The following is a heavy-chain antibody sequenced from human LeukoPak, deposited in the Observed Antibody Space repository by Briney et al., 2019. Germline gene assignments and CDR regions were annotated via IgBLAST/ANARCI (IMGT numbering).Heavy chain of an antibody. CDR2: ISGSGGST. Sequence: GGSLRLSCAASGFTFSSYAMSWVRQAPGKGLEWVSGISGSGGSTYYADSVKGRFTISRDNSKNTLYLQMNSLRAEDTAVYYCARGDFWSGYYPYYFDYWGQGTLVTVSS. J-gene: IGHJ4*02. CDR3: ARGDFWSGYYPYYFDY. CDR1: GFTFSSYA. D-gene: IGHD3-3*01. V-gene: IGHV3-23*01.